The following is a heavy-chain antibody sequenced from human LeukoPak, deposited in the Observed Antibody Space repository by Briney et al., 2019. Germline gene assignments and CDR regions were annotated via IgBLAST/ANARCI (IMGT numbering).Heavy chain of an antibody. CDR3: ARAAYGSGSPRTGMDV. J-gene: IGHJ6*03. V-gene: IGHV3-66*01. D-gene: IGHD3-10*01. CDR1: GFTVSSNY. CDR2: IYSGGST. Sequence: GGSLRLSCAASGFTVSSNYMSWVRQAPGKGLEWVSVIYSGGSTYYADSVKGRFTISRDNAKNSLYLQLNSLRAEDTAVYYCARAAYGSGSPRTGMDVWGKGTTVTVSS.